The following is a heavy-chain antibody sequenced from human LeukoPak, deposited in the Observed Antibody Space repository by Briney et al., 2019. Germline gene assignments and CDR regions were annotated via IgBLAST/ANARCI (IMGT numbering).Heavy chain of an antibody. CDR1: GFTFSNYA. CDR2: ISGSGGST. CDR3: AKFRGIVVRTEIDH. Sequence: PGGSLRLSCAASGFTFSNYAMSWVRQAPGKGLEWVSGISGSGGSTYYADSVKGRFTISRDSSKNTLYLQMNSLRAEDTAVYYCAKFRGIVVRTEIDHWGQGTLVTVSS. V-gene: IGHV3-23*01. D-gene: IGHD2-21*01. J-gene: IGHJ4*02.